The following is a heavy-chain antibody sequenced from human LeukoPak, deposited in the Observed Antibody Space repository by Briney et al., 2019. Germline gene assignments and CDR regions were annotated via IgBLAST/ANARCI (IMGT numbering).Heavy chain of an antibody. CDR1: GGSFSGYY. V-gene: IGHV4-34*01. CDR3: ARGGHCSGGSCYRGFAR. J-gene: IGHJ5*02. D-gene: IGHD2-15*01. CDR2: ITHSGST. Sequence: PSETLSLTCAVYGGSFSGYYWSWIRQPPGKGLEWIGEITHSGSTNYNPSLKSRVTISVDTPKNQFSLKLSSVTAADTAVYYCARGGHCSGGSCYRGFARWGQGTLVTVSS.